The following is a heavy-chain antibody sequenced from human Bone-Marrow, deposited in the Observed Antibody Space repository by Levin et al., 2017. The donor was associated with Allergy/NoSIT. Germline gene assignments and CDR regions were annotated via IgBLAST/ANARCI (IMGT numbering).Heavy chain of an antibody. J-gene: IGHJ4*02. D-gene: IGHD2-21*02. Sequence: GGALRLSCAASGFTFSNAWMSWVRQAPGKGLEWVGRIKSKTDGGTTDYAAPVKGRFTISRDDSKNTLYLQMNSLKTEDTAVYYCTTDPPAYCGGDCYSDYWGQGTLVTVSS. CDR2: IKSKTDGGTT. V-gene: IGHV3-15*01. CDR3: TTDPPAYCGGDCYSDY. CDR1: GFTFSNAW.